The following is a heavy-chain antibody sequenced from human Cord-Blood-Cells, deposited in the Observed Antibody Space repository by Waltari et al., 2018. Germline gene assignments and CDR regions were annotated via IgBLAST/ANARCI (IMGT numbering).Heavy chain of an antibody. CDR3: ARLTGDGLSDY. V-gene: IGHV4-39*07. D-gene: IGHD7-27*01. CDR1: GGPITSSSYS. CDR2: IYYSGST. Sequence: QLQLQESGPGLVKPSETLSLTCTVSGGPITSSSYSWGGIRQPPGKGLEWIGSIYYSGSTYYNPSLKSRVTISVDTSKNQFSLKLSSVTAADTAVYYCARLTGDGLSDYWGQGTLVTVSS. J-gene: IGHJ4*02.